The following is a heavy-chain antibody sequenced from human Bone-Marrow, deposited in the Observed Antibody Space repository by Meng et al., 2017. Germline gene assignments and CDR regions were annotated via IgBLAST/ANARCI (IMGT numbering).Heavy chain of an antibody. CDR3: ARDPHAYEIKPYCGGDCIDY. CDR2: ISSSSSYI. CDR1: GFTFSSYS. V-gene: IGHV3-21*01. J-gene: IGHJ4*02. D-gene: IGHD2-21*02. Sequence: GESLKISCAASGFTFSSYSMNWVRQAPGKGLEWVSSISSSSSYIYYADSVKGRFTISRDNAKNSLYLQMNSLRAEDTAVYYCARDPHAYEIKPYCGGDCIDYWGQGTLVPSPQ.